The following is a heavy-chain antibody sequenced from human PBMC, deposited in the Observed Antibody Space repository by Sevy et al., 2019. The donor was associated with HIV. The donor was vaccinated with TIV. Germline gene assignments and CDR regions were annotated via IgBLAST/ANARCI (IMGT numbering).Heavy chain of an antibody. CDR2: IYYNGHI. D-gene: IGHD1-26*01. V-gene: IGHV4-59*08. CDR1: GGPITSLY. Sequence: SETLSLTCTVSGGPITSLYWNWIRQPPGKGLEWIANIYYNGHINYNPSLKSRVTISLDTSKNQFSLRLSSVTAADTAMYYCAGENAWGRGYSWGQGTLVTVSS. CDR3: AGENAWGRGYS. J-gene: IGHJ4*02.